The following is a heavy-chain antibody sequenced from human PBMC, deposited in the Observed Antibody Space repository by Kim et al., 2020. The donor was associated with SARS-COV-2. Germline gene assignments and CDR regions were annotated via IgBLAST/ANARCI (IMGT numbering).Heavy chain of an antibody. D-gene: IGHD2-15*01. CDR2: IIPIFGTA. V-gene: IGHV1-69*13. Sequence: SVKVSCKASGGTFSSYAISWVRQAPGQGLEWMGGIIPIFGTANYAQKFQGRVTITADESTSTAYMELSSLRSEDTAVYYCARGISQLGYCSGGSCQPGAVYYYYYYYMDVWGKGTTVTVSS. J-gene: IGHJ6*03. CDR3: ARGISQLGYCSGGSCQPGAVYYYYYYYMDV. CDR1: GGTFSSYA.